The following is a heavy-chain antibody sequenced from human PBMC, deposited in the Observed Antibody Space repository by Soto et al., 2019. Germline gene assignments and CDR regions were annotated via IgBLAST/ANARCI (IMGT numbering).Heavy chain of an antibody. CDR1: GFYVSATKY. J-gene: IGHJ3*02. Sequence: EVQLVESGGGLVQPGGSLRLSCVASGFYVSATKYMNWLRQAQDKGLEWVSVIYSGGTYYYADSVKGRFTISRHDSKNTLYLQLNSLRPEDTAVYFCARANDLNAFDMWGQGTMVTVSS. CDR3: ARANDLNAFDM. V-gene: IGHV3-53*04. CDR2: IYSGGTY.